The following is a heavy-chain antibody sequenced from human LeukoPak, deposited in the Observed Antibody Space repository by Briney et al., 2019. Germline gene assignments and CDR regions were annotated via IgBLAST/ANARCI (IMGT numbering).Heavy chain of an antibody. CDR2: ISAYGNT. Sequence: GASVEVSCKTSGYTFTIYGISWVRQAPGQGLEWMGLISAYGNTNYAQNLQGRVTMTTDTSTSTAYMELRSLRSDDTAVYYCARGIIGYYFDYWGQGTLVTVSS. D-gene: IGHD2-15*01. CDR1: GYTFTIYG. V-gene: IGHV1-18*01. J-gene: IGHJ4*02. CDR3: ARGIIGYYFDY.